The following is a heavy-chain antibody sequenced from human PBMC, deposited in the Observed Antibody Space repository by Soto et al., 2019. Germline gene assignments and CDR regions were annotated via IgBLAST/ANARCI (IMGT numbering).Heavy chain of an antibody. V-gene: IGHV4-30-4*01. CDR1: GGSITSGDNY. D-gene: IGHD2-15*01. CDR2: IYYSGHS. CDR3: AKDGTTGGQHYYGMDV. Sequence: SETLSLSCTVSGGSITSGDNYWSWIRQPPGKGLEWIGYIYYSGHSYYNPSLKSRLTISVDTSKNTLFLQMNSLRAEDTALYFCAKDGTTGGQHYYGMDVWGQGTTVTVSS. J-gene: IGHJ6*02.